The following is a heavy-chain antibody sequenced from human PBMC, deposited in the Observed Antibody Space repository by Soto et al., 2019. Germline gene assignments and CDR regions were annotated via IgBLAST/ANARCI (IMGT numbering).Heavy chain of an antibody. CDR3: ARTSPLGPFDWFHFDY. CDR2: INAGNGNT. CDR1: GYTFTSYA. Sequence: ASVKVSCKASGYTFTSYAMHWVRQAPGQRLEWMGWINAGNGNTKYSQKFQGRVTITRDTSASTAYMELSSLRSEDTAAYYCARTSPLGPFDWFHFDYWGQGTLVTVSS. J-gene: IGHJ4*02. V-gene: IGHV1-3*01. D-gene: IGHD3-9*01.